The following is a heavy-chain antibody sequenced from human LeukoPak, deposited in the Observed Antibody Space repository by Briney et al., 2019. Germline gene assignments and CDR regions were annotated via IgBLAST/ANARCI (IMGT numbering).Heavy chain of an antibody. CDR2: INPNSGGT. D-gene: IGHD3-22*01. V-gene: IGHV1-2*02. CDR3: ARDLDDSSGYY. Sequence: ASVKVSCKASGYTFTGYYMHWVRQAPREGLEWMGWINPNSGGTNYAQQFQGRVTMTRDTSISTAYMELSRLRSDDTAVYYCARDLDDSSGYYWGQGTLVTVSS. J-gene: IGHJ4*02. CDR1: GYTFTGYY.